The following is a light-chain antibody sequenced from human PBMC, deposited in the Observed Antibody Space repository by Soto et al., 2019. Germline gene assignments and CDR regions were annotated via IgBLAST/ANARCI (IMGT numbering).Light chain of an antibody. Sequence: EIVMTQSPATLSVSPGESATLSCRASQRVSSNFAGYRQKPGQAPTLLIYRASTRAPAIPARFSGSGSGTEFTLPITGLQSEDFAVYYCQQYNNWPYTFGQGTKLEIK. V-gene: IGKV3-15*01. CDR2: RAS. CDR1: QRVSSN. J-gene: IGKJ2*01. CDR3: QQYNNWPYT.